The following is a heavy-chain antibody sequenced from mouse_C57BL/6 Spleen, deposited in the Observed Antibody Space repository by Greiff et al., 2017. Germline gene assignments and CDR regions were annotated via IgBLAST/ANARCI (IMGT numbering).Heavy chain of an antibody. D-gene: IGHD1-1*01. CDR2: ISYDGSN. V-gene: IGHV3-6*01. CDR3: ARERIFYYGSSPYFDY. J-gene: IGHJ2*01. CDR1: GYSITSGYY. Sequence: EVQLVESGPGLVKPSQSLSLTCSVTGYSITSGYYWNWIRQFPGNKLEWMGYISYDGSNNYNPSLKNRISITRDTSKNQFFLKLNSVTTEDTATYYCARERIFYYGSSPYFDYWGQGTTLTVSS.